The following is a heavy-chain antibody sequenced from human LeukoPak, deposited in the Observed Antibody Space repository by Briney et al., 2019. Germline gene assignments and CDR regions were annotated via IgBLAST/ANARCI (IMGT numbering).Heavy chain of an antibody. Sequence: ASVKVSCKASGYTFTSYGISWVRHAPGQGLEWMGWISAYNGNTNYAQKLQGRVTMTTETSTSTAYMALRSLRSDDTAVYYCARSELRYFDWLLMNNWFDPWGQGTLVTVSS. CDR2: ISAYNGNT. V-gene: IGHV1-18*01. J-gene: IGHJ5*02. D-gene: IGHD3-9*01. CDR3: ARSELRYFDWLLMNNWFDP. CDR1: GYTFTSYG.